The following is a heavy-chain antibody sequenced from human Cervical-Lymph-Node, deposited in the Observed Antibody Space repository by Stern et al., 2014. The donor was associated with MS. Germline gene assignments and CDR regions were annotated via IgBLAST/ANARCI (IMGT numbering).Heavy chain of an antibody. CDR1: GGTFSSSYA. CDR2: IIPILGLA. Sequence: VQLVESGAEVKKPGSSMNVSCKTSGGTFSSSYAITWLRQAPGQGLEWMGRIIPILGLANYAQKFQDRVTITADTSTSTTYMQLSSLRSEDTAVYYCARGVVCNRAAATLHNLFDPWGQGTLVTVSS. V-gene: IGHV1-69*09. J-gene: IGHJ5*02. D-gene: IGHD2-15*01. CDR3: ARGVVCNRAAATLHNLFDP.